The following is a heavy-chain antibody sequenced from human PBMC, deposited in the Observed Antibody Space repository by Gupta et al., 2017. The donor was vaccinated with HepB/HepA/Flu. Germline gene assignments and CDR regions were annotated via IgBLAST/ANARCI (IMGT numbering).Heavy chain of an antibody. CDR3: ARDVGWGGDVFDI. D-gene: IGHD7-27*01. J-gene: IGHJ3*02. V-gene: IGHV6-1*01. CDR2: TYYNSHWTV. Sequence: QVQLQQSGPGLVKPSQTLSLTCAISGXSVXRNXVAXHXXXQSPSRGLEWLGRTYYNSHWTVEYAESLKGRISINGDTSKNHFSLQLDSVTPEDTAVYYCARDVGWGGDVFDIWGQGTIVSVSS. CDR1: GXSVXRNXVA.